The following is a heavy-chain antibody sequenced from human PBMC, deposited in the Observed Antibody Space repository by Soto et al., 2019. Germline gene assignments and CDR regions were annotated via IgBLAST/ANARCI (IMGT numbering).Heavy chain of an antibody. J-gene: IGHJ5*02. D-gene: IGHD3-22*01. CDR3: ARDIPRYDSSGYYRNWFDP. CDR1: GYTFTGYY. CDR2: IIPIFGTA. Sequence: ASVKVSCKASGYTFTGYYVHWVRQAPGQGLEWMGGIIPIFGTANYAQKFQGRVTITADESTSTAYMELSSLRSEDTAVYYCARDIPRYDSSGYYRNWFDPWGQGTLVTVSS. V-gene: IGHV1-69*13.